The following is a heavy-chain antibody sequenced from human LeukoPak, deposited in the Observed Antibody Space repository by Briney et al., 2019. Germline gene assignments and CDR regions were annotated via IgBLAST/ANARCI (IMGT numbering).Heavy chain of an antibody. D-gene: IGHD6-13*01. CDR2: IYYSGST. J-gene: IGHJ5*02. CDR3: ARHGIAAARTGNWFDP. V-gene: IGHV4-39*01. CDR1: GGSISSRSYY. Sequence: SETLSLTCTVSGGSISSRSYYWGWIRQPPGKGLEWIGSIYYSGSTYYNPSLKSRVTISVDTSKNQFSLKLSSVTAADTAVYYCARHGIAAARTGNWFDPWGQGTLVTVSS.